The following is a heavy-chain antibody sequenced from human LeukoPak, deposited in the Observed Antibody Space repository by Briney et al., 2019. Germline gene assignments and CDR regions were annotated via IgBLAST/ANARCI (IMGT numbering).Heavy chain of an antibody. CDR2: IFGSGGST. D-gene: IGHD6-19*01. J-gene: IGHJ3*01. V-gene: IGHV3-23*01. CDR3: AKTTTGYSSGRYPGWPVDY. Sequence: GGSLRLSCAASGFTFSSYAMYWVRQAPGKGLEWVSGIFGSGGSTHYADSVKGRFTISRDNSKNTVYLQMNSLRAEDTAVYYCAKTTTGYSSGRYPGWPVDYWGQGTMVTVSS. CDR1: GFTFSSYA.